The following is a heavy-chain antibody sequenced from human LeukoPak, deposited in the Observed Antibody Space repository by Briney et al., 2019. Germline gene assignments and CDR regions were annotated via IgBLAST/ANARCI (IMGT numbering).Heavy chain of an antibody. D-gene: IGHD2-21*01. Sequence: SETLSLTCTVSGGSISSYYWSWIRQPAGKGLEWIGRIYTSGSTNYNPSLKSRVTMSVDTSKSQFSLKLSSVTAADTAVYYCARGIPSSLPTAFDIWGQGTMVTVSS. CDR1: GGSISSYY. CDR2: IYTSGST. V-gene: IGHV4-4*07. J-gene: IGHJ3*02. CDR3: ARGIPSSLPTAFDI.